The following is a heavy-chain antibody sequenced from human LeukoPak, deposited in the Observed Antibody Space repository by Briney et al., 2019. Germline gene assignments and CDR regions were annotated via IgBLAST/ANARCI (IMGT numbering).Heavy chain of an antibody. Sequence: GGSLRLSCAASGFTFSSYSMCWVRQAPGKGLEWVSSITGSSGYIHYADSVKGRFTISRDNAKNSLYLQMNSLRAEDTAVYYCARSRSVSNYKGMDVWGQGTTVTVSS. CDR3: ARSRSVSNYKGMDV. V-gene: IGHV3-21*01. CDR1: GFTFSSYS. CDR2: ITGSSGYI. J-gene: IGHJ6*02. D-gene: IGHD5/OR15-5a*01.